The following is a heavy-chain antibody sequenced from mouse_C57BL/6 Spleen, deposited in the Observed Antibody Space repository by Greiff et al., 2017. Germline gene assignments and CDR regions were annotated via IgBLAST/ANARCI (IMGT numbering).Heavy chain of an antibody. D-gene: IGHD1-1*01. Sequence: EVQVVESGGGLVKPGGSLKLSCAASGFTFSDYGMHWVRPAPEKGLEWVAYISGGSSTTYYADTVKGRFTISRDNAKNTLFLQMSSLRSEDTAMYYCAKKITTVVATDALDYWGQGTAVTVSS. CDR1: GFTFSDYG. CDR3: AKKITTVVATDALDY. CDR2: ISGGSSTT. V-gene: IGHV5-17*01. J-gene: IGHJ4*01.